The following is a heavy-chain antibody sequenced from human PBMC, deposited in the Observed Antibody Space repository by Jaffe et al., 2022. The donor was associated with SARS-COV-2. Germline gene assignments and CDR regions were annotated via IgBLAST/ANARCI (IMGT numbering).Heavy chain of an antibody. CDR3: AKDEYYDILTGSGGFDP. CDR1: GFTFSSYA. Sequence: EVQLLESGGGLVQPGGSLRLSCAASGFTFSSYAMSWVRQAPGKGLEWVSAISGSGGSTYYADSVKGRFTISRDNSKNTLYLQMNSLRAEDTAVYYCAKDEYYDILTGSGGFDPWGQGTLVTVSS. V-gene: IGHV3-23*01. CDR2: ISGSGGST. J-gene: IGHJ5*02. D-gene: IGHD3-9*01.